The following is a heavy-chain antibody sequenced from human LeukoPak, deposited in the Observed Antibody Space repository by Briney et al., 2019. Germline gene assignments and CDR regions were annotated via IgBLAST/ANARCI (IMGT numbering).Heavy chain of an antibody. J-gene: IGHJ6*03. CDR1: GGSISNGSSY. CDR2: IYASGDT. Sequence: PSRTLSLTCTVSGGSISNGSSYWRWIRQPAGKGLEWIGHIYASGDTVYNPSLKSRVTISVDSSKNQCSLRLSSVTAADTAIYYCARQKPAHSGVWQFGPKTKYYYCMDVWGKGTAVTVSS. D-gene: IGHD2-15*01. CDR3: ARQKPAHSGVWQFGPKTKYYYCMDV. V-gene: IGHV4-61*09.